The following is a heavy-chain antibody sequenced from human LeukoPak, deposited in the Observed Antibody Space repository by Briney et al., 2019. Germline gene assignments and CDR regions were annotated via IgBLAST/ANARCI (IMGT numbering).Heavy chain of an antibody. CDR1: GYSFTSGHY. J-gene: IGHJ2*01. CDR3: ARFTTVVPAFWYFDL. V-gene: IGHV4-38-2*01. Sequence: SETLSLTCSVSGYSFTSGHYWGWIRQPPGKGLEWIGYIFYSGSTNYNPSHKSRVTISLATSKNQFSLQLRSVTAADTAVYYCARFTTVVPAFWYFDLWGRGTLVTVSS. CDR2: IFYSGST. D-gene: IGHD4-23*01.